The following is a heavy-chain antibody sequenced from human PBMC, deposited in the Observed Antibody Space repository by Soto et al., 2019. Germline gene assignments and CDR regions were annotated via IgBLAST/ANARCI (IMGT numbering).Heavy chain of an antibody. CDR2: IDDRGST. Sequence: QVQLQQWGAGLLKPSETLSLSCGASGGSFSGSWWHWIRQPPGKGLEWIGEIDDRGSTNYNPSLESLVTMSLDKSKNHFSLDLGSVIVADTAVYYCASGRGTETYWGQGTLVTVSS. V-gene: IGHV4-34*02. D-gene: IGHD3-10*01. J-gene: IGHJ4*02. CDR3: ASGRGTETY. CDR1: GGSFSGSW.